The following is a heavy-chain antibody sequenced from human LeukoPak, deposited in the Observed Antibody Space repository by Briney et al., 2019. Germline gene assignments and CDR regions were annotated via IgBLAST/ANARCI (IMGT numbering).Heavy chain of an antibody. J-gene: IGHJ4*02. CDR3: GRQRLDGDMRGFDW. V-gene: IGHV4-4*07. CDR2: NHTSGYH. CDR1: GAVFSGRY. Sequence: SEPQSLTCNLCGAVFSGRYGRCIRTPAGKSLEGIGRNHTSGYHSYYPFLRSRVNMSVSTSQGEFSLTMNSLTAADQAIYYCGRQRLDGDMRGFDWWGQGTLVTVSS. D-gene: IGHD3-16*01.